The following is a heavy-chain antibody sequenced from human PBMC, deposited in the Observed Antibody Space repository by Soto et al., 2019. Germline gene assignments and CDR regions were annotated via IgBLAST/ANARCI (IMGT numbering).Heavy chain of an antibody. CDR1: GFTFDDYA. V-gene: IGHV3-9*01. J-gene: IGHJ4*02. D-gene: IGHD3-9*01. Sequence: SLRLSCAASGFTFDDYAMHWVRQAPGKGLEWVSGISWNSGSIGYADSVKGRFTISRDNAKNSLYLQMSSLRAEDTALYYCAKDSDDILTGYFDYWGQGTLVTVSS. CDR3: AKDSDDILTGYFDY. CDR2: ISWNSGSI.